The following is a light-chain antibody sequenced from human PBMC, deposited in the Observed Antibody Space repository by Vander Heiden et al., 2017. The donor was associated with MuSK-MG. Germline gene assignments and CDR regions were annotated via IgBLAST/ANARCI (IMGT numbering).Light chain of an antibody. CDR3: HQDCSSRWT. CDR2: GAS. J-gene: IGKJ1*01. CDR1: QSVSSSY. V-gene: IGKV3-20*01. Sequence: EIVLTQSPGTLSLSPGERATLSCRASQSVSSSYLAWYQQKPGQAPRLLIYGASSRATGIPDRFSGTGSGTDFTITISRLEPEDFAVYYCHQDCSSRWTFGQGTKVEIK.